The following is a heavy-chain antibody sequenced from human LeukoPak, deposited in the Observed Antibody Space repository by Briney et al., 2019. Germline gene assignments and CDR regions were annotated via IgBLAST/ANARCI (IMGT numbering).Heavy chain of an antibody. CDR2: ISYDGSSK. CDR3: ARAEGTDTNFDY. D-gene: IGHD2-8*02. Sequence: GRSLRLSCAASGFTFSSYAMHWVRQAPGKGLEWVADISYDGSSKYYADSVKGRFTISRDNSKNTLYLQMNSLRAVDTAVYYCARAEGTDTNFDYWGQGTLVTVSS. CDR1: GFTFSSYA. J-gene: IGHJ4*02. V-gene: IGHV3-30-3*01.